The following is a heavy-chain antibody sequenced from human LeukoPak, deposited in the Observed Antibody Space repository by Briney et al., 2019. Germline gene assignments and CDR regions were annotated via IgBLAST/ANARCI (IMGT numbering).Heavy chain of an antibody. Sequence: GGSLRLSCAASRFSFSNYGMHWVRQAPGKGLEWVAVIWYDGTNKYYGDSVKGRFTISRDNSKNMLYLQMNSLRAEDTAVYYCTREVYFGVLDGMDVWGLGTTVTVSS. V-gene: IGHV3-33*01. D-gene: IGHD3-3*01. CDR2: IWYDGTNK. J-gene: IGHJ6*02. CDR3: TREVYFGVLDGMDV. CDR1: RFSFSNYG.